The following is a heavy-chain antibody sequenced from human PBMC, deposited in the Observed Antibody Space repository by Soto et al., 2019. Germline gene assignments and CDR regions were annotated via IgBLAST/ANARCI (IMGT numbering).Heavy chain of an antibody. D-gene: IGHD6-19*01. CDR3: AKEGAVAGPEYYQH. V-gene: IGHV3-9*01. CDR2: ISWNSGSI. Sequence: GGSLRLSCAASGFTFDDYAMHWVRQAPGKGLEWVSGISWNSGSIGYADSVKGRFTISRDNAKNSLYLQMNSLRAEDTALYYWAKEGAVAGPEYYQHWGQGTLVTVSS. J-gene: IGHJ1*01. CDR1: GFTFDDYA.